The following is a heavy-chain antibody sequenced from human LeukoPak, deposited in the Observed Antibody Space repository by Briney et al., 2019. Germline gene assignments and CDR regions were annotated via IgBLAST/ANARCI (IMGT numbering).Heavy chain of an antibody. D-gene: IGHD1-7*01. CDR1: GFTFSSYS. J-gene: IGHJ4*02. CDR3: ASNFWNSDSALLDY. Sequence: GGSLRLSCAASGFTFSSYSMNWVRQAPGQGLEWVSYISSSSSTIYYADSVKGRFTISSDNAKNSLYLQMNGLRAEDTAVYYCASNFWNSDSALLDYWGQGTLVTVSS. V-gene: IGHV3-48*01. CDR2: ISSSSSTI.